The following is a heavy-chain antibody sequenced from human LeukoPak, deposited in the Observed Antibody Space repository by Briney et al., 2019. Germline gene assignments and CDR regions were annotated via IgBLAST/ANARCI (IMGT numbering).Heavy chain of an antibody. D-gene: IGHD2-2*01. CDR3: AKELVVPAASHAYNWFDP. CDR1: GFTFSSCG. J-gene: IGHJ5*02. V-gene: IGHV3-30*02. Sequence: GGSLRLSCAASGFTFSSCGMHWVRQAPGKGLEWVAFIRYDGSNKYYADSVKGRFTISRDNSKNTLYLQMNSLRAEDTAVYYCAKELVVPAASHAYNWFDPWGQRTLVTVSS. CDR2: IRYDGSNK.